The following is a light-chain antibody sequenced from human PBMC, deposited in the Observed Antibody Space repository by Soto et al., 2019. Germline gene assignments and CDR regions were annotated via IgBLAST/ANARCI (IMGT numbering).Light chain of an antibody. J-gene: IGLJ1*01. Sequence: QSVLTQPPSVSGAAGQRVTISCTGTSSNIGAGYEVHWYQQLPGSAPKLLIQRTTTRHSGVPDRFSGSRSGTSASLAITGLQADDEADYYCQAYDTTLSRVFGTGTKVTVL. CDR2: RTT. CDR1: SSNIGAGYE. V-gene: IGLV1-40*01. CDR3: QAYDTTLSRV.